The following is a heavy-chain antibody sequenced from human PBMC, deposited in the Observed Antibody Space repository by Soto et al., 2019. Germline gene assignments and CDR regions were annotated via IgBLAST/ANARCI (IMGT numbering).Heavy chain of an antibody. CDR2: TSDSGGRT. J-gene: IGHJ5*02. D-gene: IGHD1-1*01. CDR3: AKSLNFNWKNWFDP. V-gene: IGHV3-23*01. CDR1: GFTFSTSA. Sequence: QLLESGGGLAQPGGSLTLSCAASGFTFSTSAMNWVRQAPGKGLEWVSLTSDSGGRTYYADSVKGRFTISRDNSKNTLYLQMNSLRAEDTAVYYCAKSLNFNWKNWFDPWGQGTLVTVSS.